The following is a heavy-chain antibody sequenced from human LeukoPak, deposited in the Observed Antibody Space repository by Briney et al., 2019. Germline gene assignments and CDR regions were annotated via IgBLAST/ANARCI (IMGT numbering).Heavy chain of an antibody. V-gene: IGHV3-33*06. Sequence: PGRSLRLSCVVSGFTFSTHGLHWVGQAPGKGLEGVAVIWYDGSNKYYADSVKGRFTISRDNYKNTLYLQMNSRRAEDTAVYYCAKGPLSVRGGPAYYYMDVWGKGTTVTVSS. CDR3: AKGPLSVRGGPAYYYMDV. CDR2: IWYDGSNK. J-gene: IGHJ6*03. D-gene: IGHD3-10*01. CDR1: GFTFSTHG.